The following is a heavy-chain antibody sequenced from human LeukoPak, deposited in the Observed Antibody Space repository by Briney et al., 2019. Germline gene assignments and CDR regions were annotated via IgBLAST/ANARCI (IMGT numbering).Heavy chain of an antibody. CDR3: ARQTAMAPFDY. D-gene: IGHD5-18*01. CDR1: GYNFTSYW. Sequence: DSLKISCKGSGYNFTSYWITWVRQMPGKGLEWMGRIDPSDSYTNYSPSFQGHVTISADKSISTAYLQWSSLKASDTAMYYCARQTAMAPFDYWGQGTLVTVSS. J-gene: IGHJ4*02. V-gene: IGHV5-10-1*01. CDR2: IDPSDSYT.